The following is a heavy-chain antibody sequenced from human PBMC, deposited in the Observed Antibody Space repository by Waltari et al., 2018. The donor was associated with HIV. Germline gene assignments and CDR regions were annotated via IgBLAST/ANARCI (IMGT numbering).Heavy chain of an antibody. CDR3: ARVPYDSSGLDAFDI. CDR1: GGSIISYY. D-gene: IGHD3-22*01. V-gene: IGHV4-59*01. Sequence: QVQLQESGPGLVKPSETLSLTCTVSGGSIISYYWSWIRQPQGKGLEWIGYIYYSGSTNYHPALKSRVTISVDTSKNQFSLKLSSVTAADTAVDYCARVPYDSSGLDAFDIWGQGTMVTVSS. J-gene: IGHJ3*02. CDR2: IYYSGST.